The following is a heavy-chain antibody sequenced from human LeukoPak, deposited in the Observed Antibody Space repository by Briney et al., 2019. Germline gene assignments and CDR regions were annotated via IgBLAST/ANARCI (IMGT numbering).Heavy chain of an antibody. V-gene: IGHV4-59*01. Sequence: SGTLSLTCTVSGGSISSYYWSWIRQPPGKGLEWIGYIYYSGSTNYNPSLKSRVTISVDTSKNHFSLKLSSVTAADTAVYYCARGGGLRYNSGWYWYFDYWGQGTLVTVSS. J-gene: IGHJ4*02. D-gene: IGHD6-19*01. CDR2: IYYSGST. CDR3: ARGGGLRYNSGWYWYFDY. CDR1: GGSISSYY.